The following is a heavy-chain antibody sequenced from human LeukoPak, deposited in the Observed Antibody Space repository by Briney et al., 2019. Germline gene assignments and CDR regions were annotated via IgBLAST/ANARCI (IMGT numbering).Heavy chain of an antibody. J-gene: IGHJ4*02. CDR3: ARRGSSSWYPTYFDY. D-gene: IGHD6-13*01. CDR1: GGSFSGFY. Sequence: SETLSLTCAVYGGSFSGFYWSWIRQPPGKGLEWIGEINHSGSTNYNPSLKSRVTISVDTSKNQFSLKLSSVTAADTAVYYCARRGSSSWYPTYFDYWGQGTLVTVSS. CDR2: INHSGST. V-gene: IGHV4-34*01.